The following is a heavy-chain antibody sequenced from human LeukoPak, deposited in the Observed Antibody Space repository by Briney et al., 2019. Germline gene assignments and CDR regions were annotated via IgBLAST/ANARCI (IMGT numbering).Heavy chain of an antibody. Sequence: SETLSLTCTVSGGSISSYYWSWIRQPAGRGLEWIGRIYTSGSTNYNPSLKSRVTMSVDTSKNQFSLKLGSVTAADTAVYYCARSLMGSGSGLLFDYWGQGTLVTVSS. J-gene: IGHJ4*02. CDR2: IYTSGST. CDR3: ARSLMGSGSGLLFDY. V-gene: IGHV4-4*07. CDR1: GGSISSYY. D-gene: IGHD3-22*01.